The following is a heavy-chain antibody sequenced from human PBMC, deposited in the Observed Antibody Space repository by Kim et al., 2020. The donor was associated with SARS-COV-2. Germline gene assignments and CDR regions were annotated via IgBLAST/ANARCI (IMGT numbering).Heavy chain of an antibody. CDR3: ARMTTVTRPFEY. J-gene: IGHJ4*02. CDR2: INPNNGGT. Sequence: ASVKVSCKASGYSFPDHYVHWVRQAPGQGLEWVGWINPNNGGTNYAQRFQGRVTVTRDTSISTAYMELSSLRSDDTAVYYCARMTTVTRPFEYWGQGTLVTVSS. V-gene: IGHV1-2*02. CDR1: GYSFPDHY. D-gene: IGHD4-17*01.